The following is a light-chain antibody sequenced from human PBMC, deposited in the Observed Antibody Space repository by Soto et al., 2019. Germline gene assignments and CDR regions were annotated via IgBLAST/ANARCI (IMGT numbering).Light chain of an antibody. J-gene: IGLJ3*02. Sequence: QSALTKPASVSGYPGESITISCTGTSRDVGGYNYVSWYQQHPGKAPKLIIYEVSNRPSGVSNRFSGSKSGNTASLTNSGLQAEDEADYFCSSYTSSTTVVFGGGTKVTVL. CDR1: SRDVGGYNY. CDR2: EVS. V-gene: IGLV2-14*01. CDR3: SSYTSSTTVV.